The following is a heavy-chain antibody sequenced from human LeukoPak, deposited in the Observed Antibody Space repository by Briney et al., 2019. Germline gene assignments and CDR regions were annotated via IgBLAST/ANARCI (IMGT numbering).Heavy chain of an antibody. D-gene: IGHD6-19*01. J-gene: IGHJ4*02. CDR2: ISSSSSYI. V-gene: IGHV3-21*01. Sequence: GGSLRLSCAASGFTFSSYSMNWVRQAPGKGLEWVSSISSSSSYIYYADSVKGRFTISRDNAKNSLYLQMNSLRAEDTAVYYCASDRGWYYFDYWGQGTLVTVSS. CDR3: ASDRGWYYFDY. CDR1: GFTFSSYS.